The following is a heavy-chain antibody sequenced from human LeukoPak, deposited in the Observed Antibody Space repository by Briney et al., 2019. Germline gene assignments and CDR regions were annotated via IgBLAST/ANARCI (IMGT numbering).Heavy chain of an antibody. CDR2: IYYSGST. V-gene: IGHV4-39*01. Sequence: SETLSLTCTVSGGSNSSSSYYWGWIRQPPGKGLEWIGSIYYSGSTYYNPSLKSRVTISVDTSKNQFSLKLSSVTAADTAVYYCARTLRYSSSWYYFDYWGQGTLVTVSS. J-gene: IGHJ4*02. CDR3: ARTLRYSSSWYYFDY. D-gene: IGHD6-13*01. CDR1: GGSNSSSSYY.